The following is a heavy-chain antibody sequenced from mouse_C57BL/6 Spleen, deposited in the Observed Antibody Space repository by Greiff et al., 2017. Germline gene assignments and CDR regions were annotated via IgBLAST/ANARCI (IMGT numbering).Heavy chain of an antibody. CDR3: ARADGYYVGSAMDY. CDR2: IDPSDSET. V-gene: IGHV1-52*01. CDR1: GYTFTSYW. D-gene: IGHD2-3*01. J-gene: IGHJ4*01. Sequence: VQLQQPGAELVRPGSSVKLSCKASGYTFTSYWMHWVKQRPIQGLEWIGNIDPSDSETHYNQKFKDKATLTVDKSSSTAYMQLSSLTSEDSAVYYCARADGYYVGSAMDYWGQGTSVTVSS.